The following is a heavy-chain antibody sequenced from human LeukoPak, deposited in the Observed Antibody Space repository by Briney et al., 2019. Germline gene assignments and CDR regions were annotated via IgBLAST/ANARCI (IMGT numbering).Heavy chain of an antibody. CDR3: ARGYCSSTSCYGFDY. CDR2: INHSGST. V-gene: IGHV4-34*01. CDR1: GGSFSGFY. D-gene: IGHD2-2*01. Sequence: PSETLSLTCPVYGGSFSGFYWSWIRQPPGKGLEWIGEINHSGSTNYNPSLKSRVTISVDTSKNQFSLKLSSVTAADTAVYYCARGYCSSTSCYGFDYWGQGTLVTVSS. J-gene: IGHJ4*02.